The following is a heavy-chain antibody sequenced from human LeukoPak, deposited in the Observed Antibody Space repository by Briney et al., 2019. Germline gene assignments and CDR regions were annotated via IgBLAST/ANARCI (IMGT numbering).Heavy chain of an antibody. CDR3: ARDSGGSLPFDY. V-gene: IGHV1-69*06. J-gene: IGHJ4*02. D-gene: IGHD1-26*01. CDR2: IIPIFGTA. Sequence: SVKVSCKASGGTFSSYAISWVRQAPGQGLEWMGGIIPIFGTANYAQKFQGRVTITADKSTSTAYMELSSLRSEDTAVYYCARDSGGSLPFDYWGQGTLVTVSS. CDR1: GGTFSSYA.